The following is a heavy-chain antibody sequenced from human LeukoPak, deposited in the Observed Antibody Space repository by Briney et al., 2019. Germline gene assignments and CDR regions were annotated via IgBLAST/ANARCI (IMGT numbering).Heavy chain of an antibody. CDR2: VSHSGSP. J-gene: IGHJ4*02. CDR3: AREGRENIAIGAD. V-gene: IGHV4-38-2*02. D-gene: IGHD3-16*02. CDR1: GYSISNGYY. Sequence: SETLSLTCTVSGYSISNGYYWGWFRQTPGRGLEWIASVSHSGSPYYNPSLKSRVTISEDLSKNLYSLTLRSVTAADAAVYYCAREGRENIAIGADWGQGVLVTVSS.